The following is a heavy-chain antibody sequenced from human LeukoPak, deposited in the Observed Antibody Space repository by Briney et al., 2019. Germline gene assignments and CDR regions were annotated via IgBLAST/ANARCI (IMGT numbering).Heavy chain of an antibody. J-gene: IGHJ4*02. CDR2: IYYSGST. CDR1: GGSISRSSYY. D-gene: IGHD6-6*01. CDR3: AGPYSSSSVADY. Sequence: PSETLSLTCTVSGGSISRSSYYWGWIRQPPGKGLEWIGNIYYSGSTYYNPSLKSRVTISVDTSKNQFSLKLSSVTAADTAVYYCAGPYSSSSVADYWGQGTLVTVSS. V-gene: IGHV4-39*01.